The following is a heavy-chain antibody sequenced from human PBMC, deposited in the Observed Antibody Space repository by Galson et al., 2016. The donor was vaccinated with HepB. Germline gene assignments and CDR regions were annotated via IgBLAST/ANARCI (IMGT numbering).Heavy chain of an antibody. J-gene: IGHJ6*02. V-gene: IGHV3-7*03. CDR2: IRQDGGET. Sequence: SLRLSCAASRFTFSDYWMTWVRQAPGKGLEWVANIRQDGGETYYVDSVKGRFTISRDNAENSLYLQMNSLRAEDTAVYYCGRIRAYGQQHYGIDVWGQGTTVTVSS. D-gene: IGHD3-16*01. CDR1: RFTFSDYW. CDR3: GRIRAYGQQHYGIDV.